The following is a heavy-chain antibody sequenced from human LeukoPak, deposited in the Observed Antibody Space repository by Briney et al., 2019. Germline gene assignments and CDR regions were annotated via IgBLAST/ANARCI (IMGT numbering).Heavy chain of an antibody. V-gene: IGHV3-7*03. J-gene: IGHJ4*02. CDR3: AKGAAAAYYFDY. CDR1: GFTFSSYW. Sequence: GGSLRLSCAASGFTFSSYWMSWVRQAPGKGLEWVANIKQDGSEKYYVDSVKGRFTISRDNAKNSLYLQMNSLRAEDTALYYCAKGAAAAYYFDYWGQGTLVTVSS. CDR2: IKQDGSEK. D-gene: IGHD6-13*01.